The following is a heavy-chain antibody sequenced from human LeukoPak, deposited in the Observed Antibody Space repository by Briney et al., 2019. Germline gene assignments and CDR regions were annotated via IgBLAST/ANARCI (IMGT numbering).Heavy chain of an antibody. Sequence: GGSLRLSCAASGFTFSSYWMSWVRQAPGKGLEWVANIKQDGSEKYYVDSVKGRFTISRDNAKNSLYLQMNSLRAEDTAVYYCARQYCSGGSCLTYFDYWGQGTLVTVSS. D-gene: IGHD2-15*01. V-gene: IGHV3-7*01. CDR1: GFTFSSYW. CDR3: ARQYCSGGSCLTYFDY. J-gene: IGHJ4*02. CDR2: IKQDGSEK.